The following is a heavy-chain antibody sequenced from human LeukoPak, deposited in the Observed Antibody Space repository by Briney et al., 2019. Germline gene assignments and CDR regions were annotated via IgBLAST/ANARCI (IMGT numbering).Heavy chain of an antibody. V-gene: IGHV3-23*01. CDR1: GFTFSSYA. Sequence: GGSLRLSCAASGFTFSSYAMSWARQAPGKGLEWVSAISGSGGSTYYADSVKGRFTISRDNSKNTLYLQMNSLRAEDTAVYYCAKSAICSGGSCYGGSDYWGQGTLVTVSS. J-gene: IGHJ4*02. D-gene: IGHD2-15*01. CDR3: AKSAICSGGSCYGGSDY. CDR2: ISGSGGST.